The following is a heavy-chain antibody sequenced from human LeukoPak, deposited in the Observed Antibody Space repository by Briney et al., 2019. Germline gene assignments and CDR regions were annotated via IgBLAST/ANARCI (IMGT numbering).Heavy chain of an antibody. J-gene: IGHJ4*02. CDR2: INHSGST. D-gene: IGHD2-2*01. CDR1: GGSFGGYY. Sequence: PSETLSLTCAVYGGSFGGYYWSWIRQPPGKGLEWIGEINHSGSTNYNPSLKSRVTISVDTSKNQFSLKLSSVTAADTAVYYCARGRGSTSCLYFDYWGQGTLVTVSS. CDR3: ARGRGSTSCLYFDY. V-gene: IGHV4-34*01.